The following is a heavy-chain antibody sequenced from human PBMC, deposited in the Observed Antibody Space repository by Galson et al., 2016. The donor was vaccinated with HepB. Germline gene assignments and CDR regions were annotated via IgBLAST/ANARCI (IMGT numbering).Heavy chain of an antibody. J-gene: IGHJ4*02. CDR3: ARSSNFDY. CDR1: GYTFTKHD. V-gene: IGHV1-8*01. CDR2: MNSNSGNT. D-gene: IGHD2-2*01. Sequence: SVKVSCKASGYTFTKHDINWVRQATGQGLEWMGWMNSNSGNTGYAQKFQGRITMTRNTSIDTAYIELSSLRSEDTAVYYCARSSNFDYWGQGTLVSVSS.